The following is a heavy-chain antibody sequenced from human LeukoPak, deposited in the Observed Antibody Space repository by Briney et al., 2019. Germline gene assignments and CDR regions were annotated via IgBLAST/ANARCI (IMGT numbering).Heavy chain of an antibody. Sequence: GGSLRLSCSASGFTFGTYWMSWIRQAPGKGLEWVSYISSSGSTIYYADSVKGRFTISRDNAKNSLYLQMNSLRAEDTAVYYCAREVDFWSGYYEYNWFDPWGQGTLVTVSS. CDR3: AREVDFWSGYYEYNWFDP. V-gene: IGHV3-11*01. CDR2: ISSSGSTI. D-gene: IGHD3-3*01. J-gene: IGHJ5*02. CDR1: GFTFGTYW.